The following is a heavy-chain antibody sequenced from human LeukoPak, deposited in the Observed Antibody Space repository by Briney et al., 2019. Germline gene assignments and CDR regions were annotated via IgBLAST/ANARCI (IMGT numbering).Heavy chain of an antibody. CDR2: IIPIFGTA. CDR1: GGTFSSYA. Sequence: SVKVSCKASGGTFSSYAISWVRQAPVQGLEWVGGIIPIFGTANYAQKFQGRVTITADESTSTAYMELSSLRSEDTAVYYCASAYYYGSGVGFDYWGQGTLVTVSS. CDR3: ASAYYYGSGVGFDY. V-gene: IGHV1-69*13. J-gene: IGHJ4*02. D-gene: IGHD3-10*01.